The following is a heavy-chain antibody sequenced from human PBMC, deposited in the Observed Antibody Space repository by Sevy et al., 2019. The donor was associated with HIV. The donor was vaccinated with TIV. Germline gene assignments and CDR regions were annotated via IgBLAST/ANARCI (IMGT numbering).Heavy chain of an antibody. CDR1: GGTFSSSA. D-gene: IGHD3-22*01. V-gene: IGHV1-69*13. CDR3: ARPSDTSALFKWAFDI. Sequence: ASVKVSCKASGGTFSSSAITWVRQAPGQGLEWMGGIIPIFGTTNYAQNFQGRVTITADESPSKAYMELSSLRSEDTAVYYCARPSDTSALFKWAFDIWGPGTMVTVSS. J-gene: IGHJ3*02. CDR2: IIPIFGTT.